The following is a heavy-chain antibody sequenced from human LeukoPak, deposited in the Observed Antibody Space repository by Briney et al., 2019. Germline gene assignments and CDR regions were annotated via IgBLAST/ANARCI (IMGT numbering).Heavy chain of an antibody. D-gene: IGHD3-22*01. Sequence: PSETLSLTCTISGDSISSSSYYWGWIRQPPGKGLEWIGDIYYRGSTYSNPSLKSRVSISIDTSNNQFSLTLNSVTAADTALYFCARRRDYDSTSYLDWGQGTLVTVSS. J-gene: IGHJ1*01. CDR2: IYYRGST. CDR1: GDSISSSSYY. V-gene: IGHV4-39*01. CDR3: ARRRDYDSTSYLD.